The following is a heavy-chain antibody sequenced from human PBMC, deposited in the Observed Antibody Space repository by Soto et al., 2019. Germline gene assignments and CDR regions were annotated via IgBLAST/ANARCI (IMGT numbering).Heavy chain of an antibody. CDR3: ARPVSQKLVHDAFDI. V-gene: IGHV3-33*01. CDR1: GFNFSSYG. J-gene: IGHJ3*02. D-gene: IGHD6-6*01. Sequence: EGTLRLSCVASGFNFSSYGMHWVRQAPGKGLEWVAVIWYDGSNKYYADSVKGRFTISRDNSKNTLYLQMNSLRDEDTAVYYCARPVSQKLVHDAFDIWGQGTMVTVSS. CDR2: IWYDGSNK.